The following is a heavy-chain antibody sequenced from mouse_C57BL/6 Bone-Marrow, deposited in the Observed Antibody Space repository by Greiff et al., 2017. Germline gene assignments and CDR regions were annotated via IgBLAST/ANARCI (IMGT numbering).Heavy chain of an antibody. V-gene: IGHV5-9*01. Sequence: EVNVVESGGGLVKPGGSLKLSCAASGFTFSSYTMSWVRQTPEKRLEWVATISGGGGNTYYPDSVKGRFTISRDNAKNTLYLQMSSLRSEDTALYYCASQTAQAFDYWGQGTILTVSS. D-gene: IGHD3-2*02. CDR2: ISGGGGNT. J-gene: IGHJ2*01. CDR3: ASQTAQAFDY. CDR1: GFTFSSYT.